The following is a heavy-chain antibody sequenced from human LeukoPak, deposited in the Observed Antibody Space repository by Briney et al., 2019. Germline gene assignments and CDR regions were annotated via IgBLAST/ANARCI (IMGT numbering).Heavy chain of an antibody. CDR2: ISSSSSYI. Sequence: GGSLRLSCAASGFTFSSYSMNWVRQAPGKGLEWVSSISSSSSYIDYADSVKGRFTISRDNAKNSLYLQMNSLRAEDTAVYYCARDQGLVHPEGVDYYYGMDVWGQGTTVTVSS. J-gene: IGHJ6*02. V-gene: IGHV3-21*01. D-gene: IGHD6-19*01. CDR1: GFTFSSYS. CDR3: ARDQGLVHPEGVDYYYGMDV.